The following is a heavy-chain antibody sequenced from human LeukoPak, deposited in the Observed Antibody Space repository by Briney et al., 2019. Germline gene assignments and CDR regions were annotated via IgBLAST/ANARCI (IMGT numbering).Heavy chain of an antibody. Sequence: PGGSLRLSCAASGFTFDDYAVHWVRQAPGKGLEWVSGISWNSGSIGYADSVKGRFTISRDNAKNSLYLQMNSLRAEDMALYYCAKGSDILTGDAFDIWGQGTMVTVSS. CDR3: AKGSDILTGDAFDI. CDR1: GFTFDDYA. J-gene: IGHJ3*02. D-gene: IGHD3-9*01. CDR2: ISWNSGSI. V-gene: IGHV3-9*03.